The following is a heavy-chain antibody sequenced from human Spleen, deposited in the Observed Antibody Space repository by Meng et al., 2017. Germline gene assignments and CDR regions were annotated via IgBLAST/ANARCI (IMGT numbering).Heavy chain of an antibody. CDR2: IRNRANSYST. V-gene: IGHV3-72*01. J-gene: IGHJ4*02. Sequence: EVQLVESGGGLVQPGGSLRLSCEGSGFTFSDHYMDWVRQAPGKGLEWVGRIRNRANSYSTQYAASVKGRFIISRDDSKTALYLQMNSLKAEDTAVYYCTTGPGVVGAILVYWGQGTLVTVSS. CDR3: TTGPGVVGAILVY. D-gene: IGHD1-26*01. CDR1: GFTFSDHY.